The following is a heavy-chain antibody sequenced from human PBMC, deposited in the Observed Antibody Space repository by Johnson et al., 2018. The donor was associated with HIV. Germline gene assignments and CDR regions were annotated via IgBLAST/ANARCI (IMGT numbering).Heavy chain of an antibody. CDR3: ARKSVINFDAIDV. CDR2: IRYDGSGK. Sequence: MLLVESGGGLVQPGGSLRLSCAASGFTVSSNYMSWVRQAPGKGLEWVTLIRYDGSGKCCGDSVDSVRGRFTISRDDSKNTLFLQMNSLRVEDTAVYFCARKSVINFDAIDVWGRGTLVTVSS. D-gene: IGHD4-23*01. CDR1: GFTVSSNY. J-gene: IGHJ3*01. V-gene: IGHV3-66*02.